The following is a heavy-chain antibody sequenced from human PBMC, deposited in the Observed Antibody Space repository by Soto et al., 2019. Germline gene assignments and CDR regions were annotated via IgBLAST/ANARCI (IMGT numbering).Heavy chain of an antibody. CDR1: GGSISSRSHY. Sequence: QLQLQESGPGLVKPSETLSLTYTVSGGSISSRSHYGGWIRQSPGKHLEWVGSSFYRGGTHYNPSLNTLVTISVDTSKNQVSLKLYSVTAADTAVYYCATADGCGVVTPFLEYGGQGILVTVSS. CDR3: ATADGCGVVTPFLEY. V-gene: IGHV4-39*01. CDR2: SFYRGGT. D-gene: IGHD3-3*01. J-gene: IGHJ4*02.